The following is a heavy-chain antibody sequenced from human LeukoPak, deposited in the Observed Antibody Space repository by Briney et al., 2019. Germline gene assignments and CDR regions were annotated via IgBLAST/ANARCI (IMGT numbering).Heavy chain of an antibody. CDR2: IGTHIGNT. Sequence: GASVKVSCKASGYTFTSYDINWVRQATGQGLEWMGWIGTHIGNTKYAQKLQGRVTMTTDTSTSTAYMELRSLISDDTAVYYCARNQPPEGPDYWGQGTLVTVSS. CDR1: GYTFTSYD. V-gene: IGHV1-18*01. CDR3: ARNQPPEGPDY. D-gene: IGHD1-14*01. J-gene: IGHJ4*02.